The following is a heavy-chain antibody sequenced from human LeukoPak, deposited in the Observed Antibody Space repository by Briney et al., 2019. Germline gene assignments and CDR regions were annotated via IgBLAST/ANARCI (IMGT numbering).Heavy chain of an antibody. CDR1: GFTFRSYG. V-gene: IGHV3-30*03. CDR2: ISYDGSNK. Sequence: GRSLRLSCAASGFTFRSYGMHWVRQAPGPGLEWVAVISYDGSNKYYADSVKGRFTISRDNSKNTLYLQMNSLRAEDTAVYYCRAVAVSFDYWGQGTLVTVSS. J-gene: IGHJ4*02. CDR3: RAVAVSFDY. D-gene: IGHD6-19*01.